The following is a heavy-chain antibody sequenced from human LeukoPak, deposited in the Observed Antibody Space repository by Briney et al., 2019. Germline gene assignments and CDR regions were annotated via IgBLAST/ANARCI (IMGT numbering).Heavy chain of an antibody. CDR2: INHSGST. Sequence: SETLSLTCAGYGGSFSGYYWSWLRQPPGKGQEWLGEINHSGSTNYNPSLKRRVTISVDTYKNQFSLKLSSVTAADTAVYYCARGSTFTIFGVYYYYYYMDIWGKGTTVTVSS. D-gene: IGHD3-3*01. CDR3: ARGSTFTIFGVYYYYYYMDI. J-gene: IGHJ6*03. CDR1: GGSFSGYY. V-gene: IGHV4-34*01.